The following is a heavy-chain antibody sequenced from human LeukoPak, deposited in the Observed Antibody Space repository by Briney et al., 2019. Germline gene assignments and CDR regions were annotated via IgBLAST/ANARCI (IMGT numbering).Heavy chain of an antibody. D-gene: IGHD6-6*01. CDR2: ISDSCSNT. CDR1: GFSFNTYS. Sequence: PGGSLRLSCAASGFSFNTYSMNWVRQTPGKGLEWVSSISDSCSNTYYADSVTGRFTISRDNSKNTVYLQLNSLRAEDTAIYYCANSYSSSSAFYFDYWGQGTLVTVSS. CDR3: ANSYSSSSAFYFDY. V-gene: IGHV3-23*01. J-gene: IGHJ4*02.